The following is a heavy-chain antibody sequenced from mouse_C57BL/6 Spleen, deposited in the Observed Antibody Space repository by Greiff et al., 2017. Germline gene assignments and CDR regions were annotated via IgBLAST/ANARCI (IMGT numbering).Heavy chain of an antibody. V-gene: IGHV1-69*01. J-gene: IGHJ2*01. Sequence: VQLQQPGAELVMPGASVKLSCKASGYTFTSYWMHWVKQRPGQGLEWIGEIDPSDSYTNYNQKFKGKSTLTVDKSSSTAYMQLSSLTSEDSAVYYCARGGDYDGPYFDYWGQGTTLTVSS. CDR3: ARGGDYDGPYFDY. D-gene: IGHD2-4*01. CDR2: IDPSDSYT. CDR1: GYTFTSYW.